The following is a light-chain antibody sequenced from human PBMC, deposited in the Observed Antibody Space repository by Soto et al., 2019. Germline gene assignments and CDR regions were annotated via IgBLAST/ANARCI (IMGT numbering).Light chain of an antibody. CDR3: HQRQSWPRT. Sequence: EIVLTQSPATLSSFPGDRVTLSCRASQYINTRLAWYQHRPGQAPRLLIYQTSIRAAGIPARFSASGSGTDFTLTISDVQPEDVALYYCHQRQSWPRTFGQGTKLDI. J-gene: IGKJ1*01. CDR1: QYINTR. CDR2: QTS. V-gene: IGKV3-11*01.